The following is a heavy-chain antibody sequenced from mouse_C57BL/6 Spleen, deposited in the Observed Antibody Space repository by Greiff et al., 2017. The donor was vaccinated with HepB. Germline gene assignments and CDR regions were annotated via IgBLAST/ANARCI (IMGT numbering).Heavy chain of an antibody. CDR1: GYTFTDYY. J-gene: IGHJ4*01. CDR2: INPNNGGT. CDR3: ALDSSGYVGEDG. D-gene: IGHD3-2*02. V-gene: IGHV1-26*01. Sequence: EVQLQQSGPELVKPGASVKISCKASGYTFTDYYMNWVKQSHGKSLEWIGDINPNNGGTSYNQKFKGKATLTVDKSSSTAYMELRSLTSEDSAVYYCALDSSGYVGEDGWGQGTSVTVAS.